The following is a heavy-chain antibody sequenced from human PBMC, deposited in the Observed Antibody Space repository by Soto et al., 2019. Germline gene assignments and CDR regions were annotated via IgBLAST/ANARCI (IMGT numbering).Heavy chain of an antibody. D-gene: IGHD1-1*01. J-gene: IGHJ6*02. Sequence: SETLSLTCTVSGDSISSADYYWSWIRQAPGKGLEWIGHIFYSGTTYYNPSLKSRLTISVDTSKNHFSLRLTSVTAADTAVYYCARDLWVEPELYYYGMDVWGQGTTVTVSS. CDR1: GDSISSADYY. CDR2: IFYSGTT. V-gene: IGHV4-30-4*01. CDR3: ARDLWVEPELYYYGMDV.